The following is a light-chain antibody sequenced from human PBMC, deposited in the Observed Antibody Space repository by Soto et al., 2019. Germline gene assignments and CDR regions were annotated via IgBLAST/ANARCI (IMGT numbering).Light chain of an antibody. J-gene: IGKJ2*01. CDR2: GAS. CDR1: QSIDTY. V-gene: IGKV1-39*01. CDR3: QQTYSTPTT. Sequence: DIQMTQSPSSLSASVGDRVTITCRASQSIDTYLNWYQQKPGKAPKLLIYGASSLQSGVPYSFSGSGSGTDFALTISSLQPEDFATYYCQQTYSTPTTFGQGTYLEIK.